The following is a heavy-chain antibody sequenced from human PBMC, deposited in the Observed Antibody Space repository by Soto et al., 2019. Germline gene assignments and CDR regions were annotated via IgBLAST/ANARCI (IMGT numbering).Heavy chain of an antibody. Sequence: SETLSLTCAVYGGSFSGYYWSWIRQPPGKGLEWIGEINHSGSTNYNPSLKSRVTISVDTSKNQFSLKLSSVTAADTAVYYCAASRKIGYCSGGSCSGSSSLSFWGQGTLVTAPQ. CDR2: INHSGST. CDR1: GGSFSGYY. V-gene: IGHV4-34*01. J-gene: IGHJ4*02. D-gene: IGHD2-15*01. CDR3: AASRKIGYCSGGSCSGSSSLSF.